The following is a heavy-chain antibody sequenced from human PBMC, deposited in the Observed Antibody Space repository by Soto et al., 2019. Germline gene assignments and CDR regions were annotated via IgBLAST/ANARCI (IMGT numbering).Heavy chain of an antibody. CDR1: GYTFTSYA. V-gene: IGHV1-3*01. CDR2: INAGNGNT. J-gene: IGHJ4*02. Sequence: QVQLVQSGAEVKKPGASVKVSCKASGYTFTSYAMHWVRQAPGQRLEWIGWINAGNGNTKYSQKFQGRVTITRDTSASPSYMELSSLRSEDTAVYYCARDQYCSSTSCHEGYFDYWGQGTLVTVSS. D-gene: IGHD2-2*01. CDR3: ARDQYCSSTSCHEGYFDY.